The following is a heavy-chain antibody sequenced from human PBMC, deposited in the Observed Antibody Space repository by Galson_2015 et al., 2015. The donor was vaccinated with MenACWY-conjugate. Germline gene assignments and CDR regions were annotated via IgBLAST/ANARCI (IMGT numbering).Heavy chain of an antibody. CDR3: ARHPPGGRGMDV. CDR2: ISPGDSNT. V-gene: IGHV5-51*01. J-gene: IGHJ6*02. Sequence: QSGAEVKKPGESLKISCKTTGYSFTTYWIAWVRQMPGTGLEWMGLISPGDSNTRYSPSFQGQVTISADESISTAYLQWSSLKASDTAMYYCARHPPGGRGMDVWGRGTTVTVSS. CDR1: GYSFTTYW. D-gene: IGHD1-26*01.